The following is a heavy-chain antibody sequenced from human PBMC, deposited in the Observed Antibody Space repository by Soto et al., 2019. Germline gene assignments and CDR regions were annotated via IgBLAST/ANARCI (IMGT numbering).Heavy chain of an antibody. J-gene: IGHJ3*02. D-gene: IGHD1-26*01. V-gene: IGHV1-69*01. Sequence: QVQLVQSGAEVKKPGSSVKVSCRASGGTFSNYAINWVRQAPGQGLEWRGGIIPIFGTADYAQNFQGRGPITADEATNPAYIGLSCLRSGDTAVYFCVRPDHDESGRSVFDIWGQETMLPVAS. CDR2: IIPIFGTA. CDR1: GGTFSNYA. CDR3: VRPDHDESGRSVFDI.